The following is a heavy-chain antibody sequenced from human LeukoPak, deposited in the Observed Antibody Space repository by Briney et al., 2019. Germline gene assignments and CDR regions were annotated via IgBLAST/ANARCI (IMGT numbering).Heavy chain of an antibody. Sequence: GGSLRLSCAASGFTFSSYSMNWVRQAPGKGLEWVSSISSSSSYIYYADSVKGRFTISRDNAKNSLYLQMNGLRAEDTAVYYCARDRVTMVRGVPYYYYYGMDVWGKGTTVTVSS. V-gene: IGHV3-21*01. D-gene: IGHD3-10*01. CDR2: ISSSSSYI. J-gene: IGHJ6*04. CDR3: ARDRVTMVRGVPYYYYYGMDV. CDR1: GFTFSSYS.